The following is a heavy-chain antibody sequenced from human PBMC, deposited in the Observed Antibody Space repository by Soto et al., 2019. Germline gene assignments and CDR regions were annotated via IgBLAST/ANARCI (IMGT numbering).Heavy chain of an antibody. V-gene: IGHV1-69*01. CDR1: GGTFSSYA. D-gene: IGHD3-3*01. CDR2: IIPIFGTA. Sequence: QVQLVQSGAEVKKPGSSVKVSCKASGGTFSSYAISWVRQAPGQGLEWMGGIIPIFGTANYAQKFQGRVTITADESTSTAYMELSRLRSEDTAVYYCARAWGKRNVWSGYTGDYYYYYGMDVWGQGTTVTVSS. CDR3: ARAWGKRNVWSGYTGDYYYYYGMDV. J-gene: IGHJ6*02.